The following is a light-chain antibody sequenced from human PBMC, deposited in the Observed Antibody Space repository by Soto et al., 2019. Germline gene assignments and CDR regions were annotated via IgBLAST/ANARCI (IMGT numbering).Light chain of an antibody. CDR2: DAS. CDR3: QQTNSFPLT. CDR1: QSVSYW. J-gene: IGKJ4*01. Sequence: DIQMTQSPSTLSTSVGARVTITCRASQSVSYWLAWYQQKPGKAPKPLIYDASSLESGVPSRFSGSGSGTEFTLTISSLQPDDFATYYCQQTNSFPLTFGGGTKVDIK. V-gene: IGKV1-5*01.